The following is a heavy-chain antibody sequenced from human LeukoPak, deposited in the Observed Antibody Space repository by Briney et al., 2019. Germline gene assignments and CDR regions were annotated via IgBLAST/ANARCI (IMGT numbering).Heavy chain of an antibody. CDR2: INPSGGST. V-gene: IGHV1-46*01. J-gene: IGHJ4*02. D-gene: IGHD3-3*01. CDR1: GYTFTSYY. Sequence: ASVKVSCKASGYTFTSYYMHWVRQAPGQGLEWMGIINPSGGSTSYAQKFQGRVTMTRDTSTSTVYMELSSLRSEDTAVYYRARAFGVVIRTTNFDYWGQGTLVTVSS. CDR3: ARAFGVVIRTTNFDY.